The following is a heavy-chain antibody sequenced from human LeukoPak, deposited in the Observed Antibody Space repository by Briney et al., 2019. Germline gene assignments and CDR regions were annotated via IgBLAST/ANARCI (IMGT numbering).Heavy chain of an antibody. Sequence: GGSLRLSCAASGFTFSSYAMHWVRQAPGKGLEWVAVISYDGSNKYYADSVKGRFTISRDNSKNTLFLQMNSLRAEDTAVYYCAKEAQGYSITSCYFDSWGQGTLVTVSS. CDR2: ISYDGSNK. D-gene: IGHD2-2*01. CDR3: AKEAQGYSITSCYFDS. CDR1: GFTFSSYA. V-gene: IGHV3-30-3*01. J-gene: IGHJ4*02.